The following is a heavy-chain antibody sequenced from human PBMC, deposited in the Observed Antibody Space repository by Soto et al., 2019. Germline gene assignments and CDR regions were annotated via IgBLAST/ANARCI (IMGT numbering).Heavy chain of an antibody. CDR2: INPNTGGT. Sequence: QVQLVQSGAEVKKPGASVKVSCRASGYTFTRYSVHWVRQAPGQGLEWMGWINPNTGGTRFAPKFEGRVTLTTDPSVRTVYMEVRRLRSDDTAFFYCSVYFDDLQEASFWGQGTLVTVTS. CDR3: SVYFDDLQEASF. J-gene: IGHJ1*01. D-gene: IGHD2-8*01. CDR1: GYTFTRYS. V-gene: IGHV1-2*02.